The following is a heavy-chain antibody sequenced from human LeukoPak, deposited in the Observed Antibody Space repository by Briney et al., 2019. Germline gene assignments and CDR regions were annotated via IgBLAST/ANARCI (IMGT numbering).Heavy chain of an antibody. Sequence: GGSLRLSCAASGFTFSDYYMSWIRQAPGKGLEWVSYISSSGSIIYYADSVKGRFTISRDNSKNTLYLQMNSLRADDTAVYYCARDGYSYGVDAFDIWGQGTMVTVSS. V-gene: IGHV3-11*04. J-gene: IGHJ3*02. D-gene: IGHD5-18*01. CDR1: GFTFSDYY. CDR3: ARDGYSYGVDAFDI. CDR2: ISSSGSII.